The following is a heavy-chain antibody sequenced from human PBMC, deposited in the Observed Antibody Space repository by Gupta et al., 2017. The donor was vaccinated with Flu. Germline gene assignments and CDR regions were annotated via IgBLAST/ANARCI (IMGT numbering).Heavy chain of an antibody. CDR3: AREAVLMVYSYYDY. CDR1: GFTFSDHH. J-gene: IGHJ4*02. CDR2: SRNKANSYTT. Sequence: EVQLVESGGGLVQPGGSLRRPCAASGFTFSDHHMGWVRQAPGKGLEWVGRSRNKANSYTTEYAASVKGRFTISRDDSKNSLYLQMKSLKTEDTAAYYCAREAVLMVYSYYDYWGQGTLVTVSS. D-gene: IGHD2-8*01. V-gene: IGHV3-72*01.